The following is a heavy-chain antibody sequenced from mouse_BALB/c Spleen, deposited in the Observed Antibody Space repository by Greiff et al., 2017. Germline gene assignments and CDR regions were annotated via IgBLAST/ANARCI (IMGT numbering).Heavy chain of an antibody. Sequence: VQLQESGPGLVAPSQSLSITCTVSGFSLTSYGVHWVRQPPGKGLEWLGVIWAGGSTNYNSALMSRLSISKDNSKSQVFLKMNSLQTDDTAMYYCARDPLYDYGKGYAMDYWGQGTSVTVSS. D-gene: IGHD2-4*01. CDR1: GFSLTSYG. CDR2: IWAGGST. CDR3: ARDPLYDYGKGYAMDY. J-gene: IGHJ4*01. V-gene: IGHV2-9*02.